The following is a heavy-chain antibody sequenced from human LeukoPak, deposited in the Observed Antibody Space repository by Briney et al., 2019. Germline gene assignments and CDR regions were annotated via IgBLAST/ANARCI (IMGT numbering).Heavy chain of an antibody. CDR1: GFTFSSYW. J-gene: IGHJ5*02. CDR2: INSDGGST. Sequence: GGSLRLSCAASGFTFSSYWMHWVRQAPGKGLVWVSRINSDGGSTSYADSVKGRFTISRDNAKNTLYLQMNSQRAEDTAVYYCAMVATVTTAWCDPWGQGTLVTVSS. V-gene: IGHV3-74*01. CDR3: AMVATVTTAWCDP. D-gene: IGHD4-11*01.